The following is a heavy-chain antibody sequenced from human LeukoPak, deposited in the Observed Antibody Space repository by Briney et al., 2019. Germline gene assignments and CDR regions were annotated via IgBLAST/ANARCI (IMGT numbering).Heavy chain of an antibody. CDR3: ASEGAGSYDSSGGFQH. CDR1: GGSISSGGYS. V-gene: IGHV4-30-2*01. D-gene: IGHD3-22*01. J-gene: IGHJ1*01. Sequence: SETLSLTCAVSGGSISSGGYSWSWIRQPPGKGLEWIGYIYHSGSTYYNSSLKSRVTISVDRSKNQFSLKLSSVTPADTAVYYCASEGAGSYDSSGGFQHWGQGTLVTVSS. CDR2: IYHSGST.